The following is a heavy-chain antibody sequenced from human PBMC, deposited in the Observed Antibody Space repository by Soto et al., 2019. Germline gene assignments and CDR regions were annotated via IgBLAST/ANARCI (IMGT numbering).Heavy chain of an antibody. Sequence: ASVKVSCKASGYTFTSRSIHWVRQVPGQGLQWMGWINGDNDNTKYSQNFQGRVTITRDIPANTAYMELSSLRSEDTAVYYCARDIVVVPAAQFDYWGRGALVTVSS. J-gene: IGHJ4*02. CDR2: INGDNDNT. D-gene: IGHD2-2*01. V-gene: IGHV1-3*01. CDR3: ARDIVVVPAAQFDY. CDR1: GYTFTSRS.